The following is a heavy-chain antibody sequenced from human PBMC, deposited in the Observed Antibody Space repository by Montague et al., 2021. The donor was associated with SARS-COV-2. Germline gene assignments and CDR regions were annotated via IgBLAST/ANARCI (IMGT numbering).Heavy chain of an antibody. CDR3: ARRRQYTQGATPFDS. CDR1: GDSITYFY. V-gene: IGHV4-59*08. J-gene: IGHJ4*02. D-gene: IGHD1-26*01. CDR2: IYSRGST. Sequence: SETLSLTCGVSGDSITYFYWSWFRHAPGKGLVWIVHIYSRGSTKYNPSLESRVTISADTSTNHFSLNLRSVTAADTAAYFCARRRQYTQGATPFDSWGQGTLVTVSS.